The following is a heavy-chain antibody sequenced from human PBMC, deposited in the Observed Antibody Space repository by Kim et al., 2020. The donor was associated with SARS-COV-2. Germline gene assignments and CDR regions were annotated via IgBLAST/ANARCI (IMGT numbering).Heavy chain of an antibody. V-gene: IGHV3-49*04. CDR1: GFTFGDYA. D-gene: IGHD3-3*01. CDR3: TTRLHYDFWSGSGAFDI. Sequence: GGSLRLSCTASGFTFGDYAMSWVRQAPGKGLEWVGFIRSKAYGGTTEYAASVKGRFTISRDDSKSIAYLQMNSLKTEDTAVYYCTTRLHYDFWSGSGAFDIWGQGTMVTVSS. J-gene: IGHJ3*02. CDR2: IRSKAYGGTT.